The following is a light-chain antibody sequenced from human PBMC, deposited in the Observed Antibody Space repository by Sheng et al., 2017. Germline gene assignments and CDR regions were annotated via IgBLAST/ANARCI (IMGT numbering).Light chain of an antibody. J-gene: IGKJ4*01. CDR3: QVLSSSPPQLT. Sequence: DIQMTQSPSAMSASVGDRVTITCRASQDISNYLAWFQEKPGKAPKLLIYAASTLQSGVPSRFSGSRSGTEFTFTISSLQPEDSATYYCQVLSSSPPQLTFGGGTKVAI. CDR2: AAS. V-gene: IGKV1-17*03. CDR1: QDISNY.